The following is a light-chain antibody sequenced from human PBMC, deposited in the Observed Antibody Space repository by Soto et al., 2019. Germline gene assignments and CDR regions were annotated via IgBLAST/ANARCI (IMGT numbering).Light chain of an antibody. CDR3: QQLNSYPRWT. CDR2: AAS. V-gene: IGKV1-9*01. J-gene: IGKJ2*02. CDR1: QGISSY. Sequence: DIQLTQSPSFLSASVGDRVTITCRASQGISSYLAWYQQKPGKAPKLLIYAASTLQSGVPSRFSGSGSGTEFTLTISSLQPEDFATYYCQQLNSYPRWTFGQGTKLEIK.